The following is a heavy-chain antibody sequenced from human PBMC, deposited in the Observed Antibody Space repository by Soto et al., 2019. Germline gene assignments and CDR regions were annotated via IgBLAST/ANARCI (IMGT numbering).Heavy chain of an antibody. Sequence: QSGGSLRLSCAASGFTFSSYAMHWVRQAPGKGLEWVAVISYDGSNKYYADSVKGRFTISRDNSKNTLYLQMNSLRAEDTAVYYCARAPLRMRYCTNGVPCAFDIWGQGTMVTVSS. CDR1: GFTFSSYA. CDR2: ISYDGSNK. D-gene: IGHD2-8*01. CDR3: ARAPLRMRYCTNGVPCAFDI. V-gene: IGHV3-30-3*01. J-gene: IGHJ3*02.